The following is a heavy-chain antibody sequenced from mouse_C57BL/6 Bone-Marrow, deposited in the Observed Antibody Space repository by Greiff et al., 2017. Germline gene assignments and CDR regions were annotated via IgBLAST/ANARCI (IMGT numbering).Heavy chain of an antibody. CDR1: GYSITSGYY. CDR2: ISYDGSN. V-gene: IGHV3-6*01. J-gene: IGHJ3*01. Sequence: EVKLVESGPGLVKPSQSLSLTCSVTGYSITSGYYWNWIRQFPGNKLEWMGYISYDGSNNYNPSLKNRISITRDTSKNQFFLKLNSVTTEDTATYYCARDHYGSSYTYWGQGILVTVSA. D-gene: IGHD1-1*01. CDR3: ARDHYGSSYTY.